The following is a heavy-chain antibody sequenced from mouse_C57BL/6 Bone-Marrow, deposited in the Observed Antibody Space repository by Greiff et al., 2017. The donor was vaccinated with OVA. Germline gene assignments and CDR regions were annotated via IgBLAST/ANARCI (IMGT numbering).Heavy chain of an antibody. CDR2: IWGGGST. CDR1: GFSLTSYG. CDR3: AKEGDYSNYGWYFDV. V-gene: IGHV2-9*01. D-gene: IGHD2-5*01. J-gene: IGHJ1*03. Sequence: VKVVESGPGLVAPSQSLSITCTVSGFSLTSYGVDWVRQPPGKGLEWLGVIWGGGSTNYNSALMSRLSISKDNSKSQVFLKMNSLQTDDTAMYYCAKEGDYSNYGWYFDVWGTGTTVTVSS.